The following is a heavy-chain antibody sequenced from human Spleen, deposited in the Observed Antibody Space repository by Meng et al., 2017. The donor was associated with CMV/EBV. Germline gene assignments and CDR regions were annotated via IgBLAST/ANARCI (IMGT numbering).Heavy chain of an antibody. Sequence: ISISSYYGGWIRQPPGKGLEWIGSVYYSGSTYYNPSLKSRVTISLDTSKNQFSLKLNSMTAADTAVYYCAREGHCSSTSCYGDWFDPWGQGTLVTVSS. D-gene: IGHD2-2*01. V-gene: IGHV4-39*07. CDR3: AREGHCSSTSCYGDWFDP. CDR2: VYYSGST. J-gene: IGHJ5*02. CDR1: ISISSYY.